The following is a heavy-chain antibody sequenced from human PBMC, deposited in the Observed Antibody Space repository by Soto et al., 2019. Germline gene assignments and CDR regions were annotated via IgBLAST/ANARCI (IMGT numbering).Heavy chain of an antibody. CDR2: IIPIFGTA. J-gene: IGHJ6*02. V-gene: IGHV1-69*13. CDR3: ARIRSSGYLDYSYYGMDV. Sequence: SSVKVSGKASGGTFSSYAISWLRQAPGQGLEWMGGIIPIFGTANYAQKLQGRVTITADESTSTAYMELSSLRSEDTAVYYCARIRSSGYLDYSYYGMDVWAQGTT. D-gene: IGHD3-22*01. CDR1: GGTFSSYA.